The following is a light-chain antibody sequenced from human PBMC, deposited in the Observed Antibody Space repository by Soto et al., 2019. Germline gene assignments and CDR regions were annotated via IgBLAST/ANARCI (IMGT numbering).Light chain of an antibody. V-gene: IGLV2-11*01. Sequence: QSVLTQPRSVSGSPGQSVTISCTGTSSDVDGYNYVSWYQQHPGKAPKLMIYDVSERPSGVPDRSSGSKSGNTASLTISGLQAEDEADYYCCSYAGSYTSYVFGTGTKLTVL. CDR2: DVS. J-gene: IGLJ1*01. CDR1: SSDVDGYNY. CDR3: CSYAGSYTSYV.